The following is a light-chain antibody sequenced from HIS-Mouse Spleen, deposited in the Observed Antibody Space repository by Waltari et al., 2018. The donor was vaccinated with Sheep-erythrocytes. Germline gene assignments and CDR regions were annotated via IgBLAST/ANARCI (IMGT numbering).Light chain of an antibody. CDR2: AAS. CDR3: QQSYSTPPT. V-gene: IGKV1-39*01. Sequence: MTQSPLSLPVTPGEPASISCRSSQSLLHSNGYNYLNWYQQKPGKAPKLLIYAASSLQSGVPSRFSGSGSGTDFTLTISSLQPEDFATYYCQQSYSTPPTFGGGTKVEIK. CDR1: QSLLHSNGYNY. J-gene: IGKJ4*01.